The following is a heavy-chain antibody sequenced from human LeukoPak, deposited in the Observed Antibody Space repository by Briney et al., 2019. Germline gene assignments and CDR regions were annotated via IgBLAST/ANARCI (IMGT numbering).Heavy chain of an antibody. V-gene: IGHV3-21*01. J-gene: IGHJ4*02. CDR2: ISSSSSYI. D-gene: IGHD3-16*01. CDR3: AGGNFGRVITPFDY. Sequence: GGSLRLSCAASGFTFSSYWMNWVRQAPGRGLEWVSSISSSSSYIYYADSVKGRFTISRDNAKNSLYLQMNNLRVEDTAVYYCAGGNFGRVITPFDYWGQGALVTVSS. CDR1: GFTFSSYW.